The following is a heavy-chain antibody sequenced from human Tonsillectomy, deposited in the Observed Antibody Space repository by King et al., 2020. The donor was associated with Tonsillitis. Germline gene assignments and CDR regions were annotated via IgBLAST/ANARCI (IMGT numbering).Heavy chain of an antibody. V-gene: IGHV4-59*01. J-gene: IGHJ4*02. CDR3: AREGSYSSRHFEY. Sequence: VQLQESGPGLVKPSETLSLTCAVSGGSISSYYWSWIRQPPGKGLEWIGYIYYSGSTNYNPSLESRVTISVDTSKNQFSLKLSSVTAADTAFYYCAREGSYSSRHFEYWGQGTLVNVSS. CDR1: GGSISSYY. D-gene: IGHD6-13*01. CDR2: IYYSGST.